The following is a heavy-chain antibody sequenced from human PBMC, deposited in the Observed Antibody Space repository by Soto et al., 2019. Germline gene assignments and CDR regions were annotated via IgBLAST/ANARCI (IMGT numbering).Heavy chain of an antibody. CDR2: ISYDGDNE. D-gene: IGHD2-2*01. CDR1: GFTFGHYA. J-gene: IGHJ4*02. V-gene: IGHV3-30*18. Sequence: QVQLEESGGGVVQPGRSLRLSCAAFGFTFGHYAMHWVRQAPGKGLEWLAIISYDGDNEYYAGSVRGRFTISRDNSKNTLYLQTNNLRHEDXXVXYCAKDGGPVYCNSPGCSAKHFDYWGQGTLVTVSS. CDR3: AKDGGPVYCNSPGCSAKHFDY.